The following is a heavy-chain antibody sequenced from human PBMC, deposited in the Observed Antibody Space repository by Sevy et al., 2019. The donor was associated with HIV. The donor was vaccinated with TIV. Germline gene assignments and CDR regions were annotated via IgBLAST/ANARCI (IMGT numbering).Heavy chain of an antibody. CDR2: INSDGKIK. CDR1: GFTLSIYW. J-gene: IGHJ4*02. Sequence: GGSRRLSCAASGFTLSIYWMHWVRQVPGKGLVWVSHINSDGKIKRYADSVEGRFTISRDNAEKTVYLQMNSLRADDTAVYYCVRGSTGTFGHWGQGTLVTVSS. CDR3: VRGSTGTFGH. V-gene: IGHV3-74*01. D-gene: IGHD3-9*01.